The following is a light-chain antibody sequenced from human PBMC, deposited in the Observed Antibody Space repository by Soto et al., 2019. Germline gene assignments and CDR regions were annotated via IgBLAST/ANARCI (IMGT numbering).Light chain of an antibody. Sequence: DIQLTQSQSSLSASVGVRITVTCRAGQSISRYLNWYQQRPVKAPKLLIYIASSLQTGVPSRFSGSGSGTDFTLTISSLQPEDFATYYCQQSYNGPFTFGPGTKVDL. CDR3: QQSYNGPFT. CDR1: QSISRY. J-gene: IGKJ3*01. CDR2: IAS. V-gene: IGKV1-39*01.